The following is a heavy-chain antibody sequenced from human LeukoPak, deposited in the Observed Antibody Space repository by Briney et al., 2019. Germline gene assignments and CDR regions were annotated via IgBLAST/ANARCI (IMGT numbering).Heavy chain of an antibody. CDR1: GFTFSTYA. D-gene: IGHD2/OR15-2a*01. V-gene: IGHV3-23*01. CDR2: ISDDSARI. CDR3: VSFYETY. J-gene: IGHJ4*02. Sequence: GGSLRLSCVASGFTFSTYAMSWVRQAPGKGLEWVSQISDDSARIYYADSVKGRFTISKDNAKNTVYLQMNSLRAEDTAVYYCVSFYETYWGRGTLVTVSS.